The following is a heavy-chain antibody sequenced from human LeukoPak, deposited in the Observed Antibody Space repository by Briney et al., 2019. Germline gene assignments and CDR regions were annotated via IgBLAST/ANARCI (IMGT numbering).Heavy chain of an antibody. CDR2: ISSSSDFR. CDR1: GFTFSIHS. D-gene: IGHD4-17*01. J-gene: IGHJ3*02. Sequence: GGSLRLSCAASGFTFSIHSMNWVRQAPGKGLEWVASISSSSDFRYYAESVEGRFTISRDNAKTSLCLQMNSLRVEDTAVYYCARDYGVSFDIWGQGTMVTVSS. CDR3: ARDYGVSFDI. V-gene: IGHV3-21*01.